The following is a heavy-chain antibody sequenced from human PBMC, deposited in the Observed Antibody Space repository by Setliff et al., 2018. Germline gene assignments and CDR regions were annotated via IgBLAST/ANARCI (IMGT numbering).Heavy chain of an antibody. CDR3: ARGLDYYDSSGYYSSEYFQH. V-gene: IGHV1-69*10. D-gene: IGHD3-22*01. CDR1: GGTFSSYA. CDR2: IIPILGIA. J-gene: IGHJ1*01. Sequence: SVKVSCKASGGTFSSYAISWVRQAPGQGLEWMGGIIPILGIANYAQKFQGRVTITADKFTSTAYMELSSLRSEDTAVYYCARGLDYYDSSGYYSSEYFQHWGQGTLVTVSS.